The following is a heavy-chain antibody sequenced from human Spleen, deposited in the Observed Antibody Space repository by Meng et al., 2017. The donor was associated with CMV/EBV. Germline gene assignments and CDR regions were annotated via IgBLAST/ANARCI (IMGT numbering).Heavy chain of an antibody. Sequence: TFTSNGISWVRQAPGQGLEWMGWISAYNGNTNYAQKLQGRVTMTTDTSTSTAYMELRSLRSDDTAVYYCAREGGYCSSTSCSDWFDPWGQGTLVTVSS. CDR2: ISAYNGNT. CDR1: TFTSNG. CDR3: AREGGYCSSTSCSDWFDP. V-gene: IGHV1-18*01. D-gene: IGHD2-2*01. J-gene: IGHJ5*02.